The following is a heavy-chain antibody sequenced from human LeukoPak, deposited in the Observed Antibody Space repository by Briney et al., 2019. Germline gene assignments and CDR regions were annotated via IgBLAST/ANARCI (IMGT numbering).Heavy chain of an antibody. J-gene: IGHJ5*02. CDR2: INPDGSST. CDR1: GFTFSSYG. D-gene: IGHD3-10*01. Sequence: PGGSLRLSCAASGFTFSSYGMHWVRQAPGKGLVWVSRINPDGSSTTYADSVKGRFTVSRDNAKNTLYLQMNSLRAEDTAVYYCARDHLYYYGSGNNWFNPWGQGTLVTVSS. CDR3: ARDHLYYYGSGNNWFNP. V-gene: IGHV3-74*03.